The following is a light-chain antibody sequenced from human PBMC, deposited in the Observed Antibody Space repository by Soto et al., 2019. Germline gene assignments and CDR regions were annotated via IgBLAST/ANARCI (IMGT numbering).Light chain of an antibody. CDR3: QQRNIWPPVT. CDR1: QSVSSN. J-gene: IGKJ5*01. V-gene: IGKV3-11*01. CDR2: DAS. Sequence: RVMTQSPATLSVSPGERATLSCRASQSVSSNLARYQQKPGQAPRLLIYDASNRATGIPARFSGSGSGTDFTLTISSLEPEDSAVYYCQQRNIWPPVTFGQGTLLAVK.